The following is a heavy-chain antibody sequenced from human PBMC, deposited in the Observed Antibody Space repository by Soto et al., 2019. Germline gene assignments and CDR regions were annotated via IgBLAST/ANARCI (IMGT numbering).Heavy chain of an antibody. D-gene: IGHD1-26*01. CDR3: TRDDSGLGIDY. Sequence: GGSLRLSCEASGFNFRDFWMHWVRQPPGKGPEWVSNIPSDGRDVSYADSVRGRFIISRDDARNTLYLQMSDLRVEDTAIYYCTRDDSGLGIDYWGQGTQVTVSS. CDR1: GFNFRDFW. CDR2: IPSDGRDV. V-gene: IGHV3-74*01. J-gene: IGHJ4*02.